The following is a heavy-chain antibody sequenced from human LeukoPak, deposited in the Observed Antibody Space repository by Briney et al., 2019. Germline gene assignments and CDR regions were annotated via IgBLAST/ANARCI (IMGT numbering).Heavy chain of an antibody. V-gene: IGHV3-66*01. CDR1: GFTVSSNY. Sequence: GGSLRLSCAASGFTVSSNYMSWVRQAPGKGLEWVSVIYSGGSTYYADSVKGRFTISRDNSKNTLYLQMNSLRAEDTAVYYCARGPCDSSLGYGMDLWGQGTTVTVSS. CDR3: ARGPCDSSLGYGMDL. J-gene: IGHJ6*02. CDR2: IYSGGST. D-gene: IGHD3-3*02.